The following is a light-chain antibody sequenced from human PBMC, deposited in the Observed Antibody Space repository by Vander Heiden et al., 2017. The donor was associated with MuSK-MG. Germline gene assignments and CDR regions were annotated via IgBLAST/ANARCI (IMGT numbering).Light chain of an antibody. CDR3: SADTSISTVV. CDR2: DGS. Sequence: QSALTQPASVSGSPGQWIPISCTGTSSDVGGYKYVSWYQQHPGKASKLLIYDGSTRPADVATRFSGSKSGNTAALTISGRLSEEEAEYYCSADTSISTVVFGGGTKRTVL. J-gene: IGLJ2*01. CDR1: SSDVGGYKY. V-gene: IGLV2-14*01.